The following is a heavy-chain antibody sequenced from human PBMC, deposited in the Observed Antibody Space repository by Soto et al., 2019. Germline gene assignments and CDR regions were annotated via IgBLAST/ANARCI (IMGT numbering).Heavy chain of an antibody. CDR3: ARDYGSGSYDNWFDP. Sequence: PSETLSLTCTVSGGSISSGGYYWSWIRQHPGKGLEWIGYIYYSGSTYYNPSLKSRVTISVDTSKNQFSLKLSSVTAADTAVYYCARDYGSGSYDNWFDPWGQGTLVTVSS. CDR2: IYYSGST. J-gene: IGHJ5*02. D-gene: IGHD3-10*01. CDR1: GGSISSGGYY. V-gene: IGHV4-31*03.